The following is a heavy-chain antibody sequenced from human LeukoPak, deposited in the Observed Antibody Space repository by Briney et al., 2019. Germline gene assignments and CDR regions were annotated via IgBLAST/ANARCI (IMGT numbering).Heavy chain of an antibody. CDR2: ISGRSSYI. V-gene: IGHV3-21*01. D-gene: IGHD2-21*01. CDR1: AFTFSSYS. Sequence: GGSLRLSCAASAFTFSSYSMNWVRQAPGRGLEWVSSISGRSSYIYYADSVKGRFTISRDNAKNSLYLQMNSLRAEDTAVYYCARDDSNQALDPWGQGTLVTVSS. CDR3: ARDDSNQALDP. J-gene: IGHJ5*02.